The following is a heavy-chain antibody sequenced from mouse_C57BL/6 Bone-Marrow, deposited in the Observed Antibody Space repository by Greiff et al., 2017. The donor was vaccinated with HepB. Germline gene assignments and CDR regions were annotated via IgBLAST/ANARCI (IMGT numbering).Heavy chain of an antibody. CDR3: TTRDYYAYYFDY. V-gene: IGHV14-4*01. CDR1: GFNIKDDY. CDR2: IDPENGDT. J-gene: IGHJ2*01. D-gene: IGHD1-1*01. Sequence: VQLKESGAELVRPGASVKLSCTASGFNIKDDYMHWVKQRPEQGLEWIGWIDPENGDTEYASKFQGKATITADTSSNTAYLQLSSLTSEDTAVYYCTTRDYYAYYFDYWGQGTTLTVSS.